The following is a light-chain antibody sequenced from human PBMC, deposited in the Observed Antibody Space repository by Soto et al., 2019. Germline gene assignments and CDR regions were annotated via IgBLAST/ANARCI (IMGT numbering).Light chain of an antibody. CDR3: QQYNSFWT. Sequence: DIQMTQSPSTLSASVGDRVTITCRASQSISSWLAWYQQKPGKAPKLLIYDASSLESGVPSRFSGSRSGTEFTHTISSLQPDEFATYYCQQYNSFWTFGQGTKVEIK. V-gene: IGKV1-5*01. J-gene: IGKJ1*01. CDR2: DAS. CDR1: QSISSW.